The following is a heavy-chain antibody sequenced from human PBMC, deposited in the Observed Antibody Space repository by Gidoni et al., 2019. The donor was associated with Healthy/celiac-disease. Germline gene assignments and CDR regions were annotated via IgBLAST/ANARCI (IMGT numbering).Heavy chain of an antibody. CDR3: ARLGDDYNDAFDI. Sequence: QVQLVQSGAEVKKPGSSVKVSCKASGGTFSSYTISWVRQAPGQGLEWMGRIIPILGIENYAQKFQGRVTITADKSTSTAYMELSSLRSEDTAVYYCARLGDDYNDAFDIWGQGTMVTVSS. V-gene: IGHV1-69*02. CDR2: IIPILGIE. CDR1: GGTFSSYT. D-gene: IGHD4-4*01. J-gene: IGHJ3*02.